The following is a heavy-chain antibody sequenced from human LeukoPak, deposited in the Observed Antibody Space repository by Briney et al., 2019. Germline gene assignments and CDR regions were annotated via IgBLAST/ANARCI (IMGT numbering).Heavy chain of an antibody. Sequence: GASVKVSCKASGYTFTSYYMHWVRQAPGQGLEWMGWINPNSGGTNYAQKFQGRVTMTRDTSISTAYMELSRLRSDDTAVYYCARVFTPMVRGVSSLDLWGRGTLVTVSS. CDR3: ARVFTPMVRGVSSLDL. D-gene: IGHD3-10*01. CDR1: GYTFTSYY. V-gene: IGHV1-2*02. J-gene: IGHJ2*01. CDR2: INPNSGGT.